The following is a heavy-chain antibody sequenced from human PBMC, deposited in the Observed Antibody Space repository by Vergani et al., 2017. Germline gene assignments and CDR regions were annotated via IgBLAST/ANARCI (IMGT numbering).Heavy chain of an antibody. D-gene: IGHD3-10*01. V-gene: IGHV3-33*01. CDR3: ARTMVRGVAYYGMDV. Sequence: QVQLVESGGGVVQPGRSLRLSCAASGFTFSSYGMHWVRQAPGKGLEWVAVIWYDGSNKYYADSVKGRFTISRDNSKNTLYLQMNSLTAEDTAVYYCARTMVRGVAYYGMDVWGQGTTVTVSS. CDR1: GFTFSSYG. J-gene: IGHJ6*02. CDR2: IWYDGSNK.